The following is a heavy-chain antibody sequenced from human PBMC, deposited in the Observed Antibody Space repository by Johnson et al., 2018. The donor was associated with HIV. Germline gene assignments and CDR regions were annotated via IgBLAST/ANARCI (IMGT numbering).Heavy chain of an antibody. V-gene: IGHV3-30*02. CDR2: INWNGGSDK. J-gene: IGHJ3*02. D-gene: IGHD6-13*01. CDR1: GFIFSSYD. CDR3: AKNFGKILAAGGLEVGDAFDI. Sequence: QEKLVESGGGLVQPGGSLRLSCAASGFIFSSYDMHWVRQATGRGLEWVSGINWNGGSDKYYGDSVKGRFTISRDNSKNTLYLQMNSLRAEDTAVYYCAKNFGKILAAGGLEVGDAFDIWGQGTMVTVSS.